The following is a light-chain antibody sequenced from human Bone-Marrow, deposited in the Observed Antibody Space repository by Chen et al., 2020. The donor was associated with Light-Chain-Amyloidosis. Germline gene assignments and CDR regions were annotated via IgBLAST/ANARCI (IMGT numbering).Light chain of an antibody. CDR1: SSDIGGYNY. CDR2: DVT. J-gene: IGLJ2*01. CDR3: SSYTTTSAPLI. Sequence: QSALTQPAAVFGSPGQSIPISVNGTSSDIGGYNYVFWYQQHPGRAPKLMIYDVTNRPSGVSNRFSGSKSGNTASLTISGLQAEDEADYYCSSYTTTSAPLIFGGGTKLTVL. V-gene: IGLV2-14*03.